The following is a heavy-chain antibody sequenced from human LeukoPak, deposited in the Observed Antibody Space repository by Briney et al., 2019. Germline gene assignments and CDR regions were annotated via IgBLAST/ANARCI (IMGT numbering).Heavy chain of an antibody. CDR3: ARDQTPIYYYGSGSYYESDY. Sequence: ASVKVSCKASGYSFTNYAMNWVRQAPGQGLEWMGWINPNSCGTNYAQKFQGRVTMTRDTSISTAYMELSRLRSDDTAVYYCARDQTPIYYYGSGSYYESDYWGQGTLVTVSS. CDR1: GYSFTNYA. J-gene: IGHJ4*02. CDR2: INPNSCGT. D-gene: IGHD3-10*01. V-gene: IGHV1-2*02.